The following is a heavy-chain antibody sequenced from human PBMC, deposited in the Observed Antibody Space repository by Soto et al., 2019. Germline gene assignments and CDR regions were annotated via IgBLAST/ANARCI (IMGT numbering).Heavy chain of an antibody. J-gene: IGHJ6*02. Sequence: GGSLRLSCAASGFTFSSYSMNWVRQAPGKGLEWVSSISSSSSYIYYADSVKGRFTISRDNAKNSLYLQMNSLRAEDTAVYYCARVPYYDFWSGYFYGMDVWGQGTTVTVSS. V-gene: IGHV3-21*01. CDR2: ISSSSSYI. D-gene: IGHD3-3*01. CDR3: ARVPYYDFWSGYFYGMDV. CDR1: GFTFSSYS.